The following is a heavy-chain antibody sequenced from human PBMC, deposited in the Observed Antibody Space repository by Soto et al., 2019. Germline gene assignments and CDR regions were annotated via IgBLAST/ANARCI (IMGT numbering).Heavy chain of an antibody. V-gene: IGHV3-23*01. D-gene: IGHD3-3*01. Sequence: EVQLLESGGGLVQPGGSLRLSCAASGFTFSSYAMSWVRQAPGKGLEWVSAISGSGGSTYYADSVKGRFTISRDNSKNTLYLQMNSLRAEDTAVYYCAKEGYDFWSGYYAGSNWFDPWGQGTLVTVSS. J-gene: IGHJ5*02. CDR2: ISGSGGST. CDR3: AKEGYDFWSGYYAGSNWFDP. CDR1: GFTFSSYA.